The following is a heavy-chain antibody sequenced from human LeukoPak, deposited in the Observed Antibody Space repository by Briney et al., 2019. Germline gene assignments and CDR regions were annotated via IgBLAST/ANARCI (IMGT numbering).Heavy chain of an antibody. CDR1: GVSVSSNC. D-gene: IGHD3-9*01. J-gene: IGHJ4*02. Sequence: GGSLRLSCAASGVSVSSNCISWVRQAPGKGLEWVSIIYSGGSTYYADSVKGRFTISKDNSKNTVYLQMNSLRAEDTAVYYCARGANYVILTGYLDYWGQGTLVTVSS. CDR3: ARGANYVILTGYLDY. V-gene: IGHV3-53*01. CDR2: IYSGGST.